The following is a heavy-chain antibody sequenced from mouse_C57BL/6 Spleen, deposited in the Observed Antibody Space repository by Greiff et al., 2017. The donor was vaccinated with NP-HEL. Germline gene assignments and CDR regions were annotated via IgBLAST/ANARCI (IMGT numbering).Heavy chain of an antibody. Sequence: EVKLMESGPGLVKPSQSLSLTCSVTGYSITSGYYWNWIRQFPGNKLEWMGYISYDGSNNYNPSHKNRISITRDTSKNQLFLKLNSVTTEDTATYYCARVGTTVVATDWYFDVWGTGTTVTVSS. J-gene: IGHJ1*03. CDR3: ARVGTTVVATDWYFDV. V-gene: IGHV3-6*01. D-gene: IGHD1-1*01. CDR1: GYSITSGYY. CDR2: ISYDGSN.